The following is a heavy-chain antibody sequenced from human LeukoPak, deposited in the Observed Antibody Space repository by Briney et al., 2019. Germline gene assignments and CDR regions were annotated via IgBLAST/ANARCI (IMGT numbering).Heavy chain of an antibody. Sequence: GRSLRLSCAASGFTFSSYGMHWVRQVPGKGLEWVANIKRDGSEKYYVDSVKGRFAISRDNAKNSLYLQMNSLRTEDTAVYYCARGRGSWYGVYFDYWGQGTLVTVSS. J-gene: IGHJ4*02. CDR2: IKRDGSEK. D-gene: IGHD6-13*01. CDR3: ARGRGSWYGVYFDY. V-gene: IGHV3-7*01. CDR1: GFTFSSYG.